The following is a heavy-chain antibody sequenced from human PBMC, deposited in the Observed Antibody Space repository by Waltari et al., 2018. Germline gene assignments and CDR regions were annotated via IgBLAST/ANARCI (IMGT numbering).Heavy chain of an antibody. Sequence: QVQLQESGPGLVKPSETLSLTCAVSGYSISSGYYWGWIRQPPGKGLEWIGSMYHSGSTYYNPSLKSRVTISVDMSKNQFSLRLSSVTAADTAVYYCRNYYYGSGPPYYFDYWGQGTLVTVSS. D-gene: IGHD3-10*01. J-gene: IGHJ4*02. CDR3: RNYYYGSGPPYYFDY. V-gene: IGHV4-38-2*01. CDR1: GYSISSGYY. CDR2: MYHSGST.